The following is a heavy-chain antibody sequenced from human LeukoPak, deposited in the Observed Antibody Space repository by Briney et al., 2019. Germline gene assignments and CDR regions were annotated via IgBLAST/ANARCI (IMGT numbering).Heavy chain of an antibody. CDR2: IYYSGST. D-gene: IGHD2-2*01. Sequence: SETLSLTCTVSGGSISSSSYYWGWIRQPPGKGLEWIGSIYYSGSTYYNPSLKSRVTISVDTSKNQFSLKLSSVTAADTAVYYCARVHVPAATNYYYYYYMDVWGKETTVTVSS. CDR3: ARVHVPAATNYYYYYYMDV. J-gene: IGHJ6*03. V-gene: IGHV4-39*07. CDR1: GGSISSSSYY.